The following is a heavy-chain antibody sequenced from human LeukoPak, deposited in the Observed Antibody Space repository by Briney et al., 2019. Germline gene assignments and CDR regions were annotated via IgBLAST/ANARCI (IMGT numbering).Heavy chain of an antibody. CDR3: ARGQRVVVAVHEP. Sequence: ASVKVSCKASGYTFTGFYMHWVRQAPGQGFEWMGWINPNSGGTKYAQNFQGRVTMTRDTSITTAYMELSRLRSDDTAVYYCARGQRVVVAVHEPWGQGTLVTVSS. J-gene: IGHJ5*02. V-gene: IGHV1-2*02. CDR1: GYTFTGFY. D-gene: IGHD2-15*01. CDR2: INPNSGGT.